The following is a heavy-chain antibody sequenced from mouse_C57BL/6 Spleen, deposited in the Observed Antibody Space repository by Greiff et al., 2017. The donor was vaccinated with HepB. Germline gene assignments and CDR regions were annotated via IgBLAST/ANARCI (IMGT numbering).Heavy chain of an antibody. J-gene: IGHJ4*01. CDR1: GYTFTSYW. V-gene: IGHV1-7*01. Sequence: VKLVESGADLVKPGASVKLSCKASGYTFTSYWMHWVNQRPGQGLEWIGYINPSSGYTKYNQKFKDKATLTADKSTSTVYMQLSSLTYEDSAVYYCASYYGSFYAMDDWGQGTTVTVSS. D-gene: IGHD1-1*02. CDR3: ASYYGSFYAMDD. CDR2: INPSSGYT.